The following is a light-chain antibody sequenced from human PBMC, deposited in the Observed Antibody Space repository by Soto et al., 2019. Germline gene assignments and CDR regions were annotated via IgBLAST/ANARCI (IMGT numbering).Light chain of an antibody. Sequence: EIVLTQSPATLSLSPGERATLSCRASQSVSSYLAWYQQKPGQAPRLLIYDASNRATGIPARSSGSGSGTDFTLTISSLEPEDFAVYYCQQRETFGPGTKVDIK. CDR2: DAS. CDR3: QQRET. V-gene: IGKV3-11*01. CDR1: QSVSSY. J-gene: IGKJ3*01.